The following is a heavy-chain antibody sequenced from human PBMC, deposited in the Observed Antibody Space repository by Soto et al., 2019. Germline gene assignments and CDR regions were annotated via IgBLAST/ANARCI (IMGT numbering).Heavy chain of an antibody. CDR2: IYHSGST. V-gene: IGHV4-30-2*01. D-gene: IGHD3-3*01. Sequence: PSETLSLTCAVSGGSISSGGYSWSWIRQPPGKGLEWIGYIYHSGSTYYNPSLKSRVTISVDRSKNQFSLKLSSVTAADTAVYYCARAAGRFLGWLNWFDPWGQGTLVTVSS. CDR1: GGSISSGGYS. CDR3: ARAAGRFLGWLNWFDP. J-gene: IGHJ5*02.